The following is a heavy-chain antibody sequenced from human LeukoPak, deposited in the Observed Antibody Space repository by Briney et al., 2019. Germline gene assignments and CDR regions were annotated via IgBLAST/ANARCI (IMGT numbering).Heavy chain of an antibody. D-gene: IGHD3-10*01. J-gene: IGHJ4*02. V-gene: IGHV3-30*04. CDR1: GFTFSSYA. CDR3: ARDGWVYYYGSGSYSDY. CDR2: ISYDGSNK. Sequence: GGSLRLSCAASGFTFSSYAMHWVRQAPGKGLEWVAVISYDGSNKYYADSVKGRFTISRDNSKNTLYLQMNSLRAEDTAVYYCARDGWVYYYGSGSYSDYWGQGTLVTVSS.